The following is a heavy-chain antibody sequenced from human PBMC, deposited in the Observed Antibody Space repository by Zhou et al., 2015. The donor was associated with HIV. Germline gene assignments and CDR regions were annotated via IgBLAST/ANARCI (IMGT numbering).Heavy chain of an antibody. J-gene: IGHJ6*02. CDR2: IIPFVNSP. CDR3: ARSGGKSSASPDDTDYLYYAMNV. D-gene: IGHD3-10*01. CDR1: GGTFSSYT. Sequence: QVHLVQSEAEVKKPGSSVKVSCKASGGTFSSYTFTWVRQAPGQGLEWMGRIIPFVNSPNYAQKFQGRVTITADRSTRTTYMELSSLRSDDTAVYYCARSGGKSSASPDDTDYLYYAMNVWGQGTTVIVSS. V-gene: IGHV1-69*08.